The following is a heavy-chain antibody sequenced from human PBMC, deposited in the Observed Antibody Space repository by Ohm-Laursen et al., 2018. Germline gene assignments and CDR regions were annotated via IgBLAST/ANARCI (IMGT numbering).Heavy chain of an antibody. J-gene: IGHJ6*02. CDR1: GGSISSGGYY. CDR2: IYYSGST. CDR3: ARDPRSSPYYYYGMDV. V-gene: IGHV4-31*02. Sequence: SQTLSLTCTVSGGSISSGGYYWSWIRQHPGKGLEWIGYIYYSGSTYYNPSLKSRVTISVDTSKNQFSLKLSSVTAADTAVYYCARDPRSSPYYYYGMDVWGQGTTVTVSS. D-gene: IGHD6-6*01.